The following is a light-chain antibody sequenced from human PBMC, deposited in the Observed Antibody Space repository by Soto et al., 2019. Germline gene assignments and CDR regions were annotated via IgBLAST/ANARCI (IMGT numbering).Light chain of an antibody. V-gene: IGKV3-20*01. CDR2: DAS. J-gene: IGKJ4*01. CDR1: HSVSGRY. Sequence: IVLTQSPDTLSLSPGEGATLSCRASHSVSGRYFAWYQQKPGQAPRLLIYDASSRATGIPDRFSGSGAGTDFTLNSSSLEPEESAVYYCQQYGSSPLLTFGGGTKVEIK. CDR3: QQYGSSPLLT.